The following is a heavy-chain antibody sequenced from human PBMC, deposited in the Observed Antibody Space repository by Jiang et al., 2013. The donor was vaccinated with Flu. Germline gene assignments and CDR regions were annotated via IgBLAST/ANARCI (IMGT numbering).Heavy chain of an antibody. V-gene: IGHV3-48*03. D-gene: IGHD2-15*01. J-gene: IGHJ6*03. Sequence: VQLLESGGGLVQPGGSLRLSCAASGFTFSSSAMNWVRQAPGQGLEWVSYISGSGRTIYSADSVKGRFTISRDNAKNSLYLQMTSLRAEDTAVYFCAREHLYQTATKDFYFYMDVWGKGTTVAVSS. CDR2: ISGSGRTI. CDR1: GFTFSSSA. CDR3: AREHLYQTATKDFYFYMDV.